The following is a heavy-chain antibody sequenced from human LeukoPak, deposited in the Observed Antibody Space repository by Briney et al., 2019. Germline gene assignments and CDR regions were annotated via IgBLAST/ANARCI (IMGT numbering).Heavy chain of an antibody. Sequence: ASVKVSCKASGGTFSSYAISWVRPAPGQGLEWMGRIIPILGIANYAQKFQGSVTMTRDTSTSTVYMELSSLRSEDTAVYYCARIPWFGDFDYWGQGTLATVSS. CDR3: ARIPWFGDFDY. J-gene: IGHJ4*02. CDR2: IIPILGIA. D-gene: IGHD3-10*01. V-gene: IGHV1-69*04. CDR1: GGTFSSYA.